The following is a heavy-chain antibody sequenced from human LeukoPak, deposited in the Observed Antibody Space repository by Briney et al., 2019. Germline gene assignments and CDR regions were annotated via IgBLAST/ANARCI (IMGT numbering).Heavy chain of an antibody. Sequence: SETLSLTCAVYGGSFSGYYWSWIRQPPGKGLEWIGEINHSGSTNYNPSLKSRVTISVDTSKNQFSLQLNSVTPEDTAVYYCARETAYRIEYWGQGTLVTVSS. J-gene: IGHJ4*02. CDR3: ARETAYRIEY. CDR1: GGSFSGYY. V-gene: IGHV4-34*01. D-gene: IGHD4-11*01. CDR2: INHSGST.